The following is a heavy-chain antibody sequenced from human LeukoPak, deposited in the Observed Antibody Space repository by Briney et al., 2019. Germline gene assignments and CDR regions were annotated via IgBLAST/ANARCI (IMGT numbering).Heavy chain of an antibody. CDR1: GFTFNMYS. CDR2: IRYSGSHI. V-gene: IGHV3-30*02. CDR3: ARAFGVKSDNGEWFDP. J-gene: IGHJ5*02. Sequence: GGSLRLSCIASGFTFNMYSMHWVRQAPGKGLEWVAFIRYSGSHIYYGDSVKGRFSISRDNSRNTLYLEMNSLRVEDTAVYYCARAFGVKSDNGEWFDPWGQGTLVTVSS. D-gene: IGHD3-3*01.